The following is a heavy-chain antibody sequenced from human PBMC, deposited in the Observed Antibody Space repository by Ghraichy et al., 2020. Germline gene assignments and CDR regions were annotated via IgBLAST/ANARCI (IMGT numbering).Heavy chain of an antibody. CDR2: IYYSGNT. Sequence: SETLSLTCTVSGGSISSSSYYWGWIRQPPGKGLEWIGSIYYSGNTYYNPSLKSRVTISVDTSRNQFSLKLSSVTAADTAVYYCARDHGSSGDHWGQGTLVTVSS. J-gene: IGHJ5*02. CDR1: GGSISSSSYY. V-gene: IGHV4-39*07. CDR3: ARDHGSSGDH.